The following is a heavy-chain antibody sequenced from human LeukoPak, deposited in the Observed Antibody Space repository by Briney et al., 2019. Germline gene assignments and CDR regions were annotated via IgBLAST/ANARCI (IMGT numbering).Heavy chain of an antibody. Sequence: GGSLRLSCATSGFTFDDYGMSWVRQAPGKGLEWVSGINWNGGSTGYADSVKGRFTISRDNAKNSLYLQMNSLRAEDTALYYCARGESGSYDFWSGYEYYFDYWGQGTLVTVSS. CDR1: GFTFDDYG. CDR2: INWNGGST. J-gene: IGHJ4*02. CDR3: ARGESGSYDFWSGYEYYFDY. D-gene: IGHD3-3*01. V-gene: IGHV3-20*04.